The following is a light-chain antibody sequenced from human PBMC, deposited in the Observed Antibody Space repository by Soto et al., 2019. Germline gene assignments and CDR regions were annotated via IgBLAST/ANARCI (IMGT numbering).Light chain of an antibody. V-gene: IGKV3-11*01. J-gene: IGKJ4*01. CDR2: DAS. CDR3: QQRSYWSSS. Sequence: EIVLTQSPATLSLSPGDRATLACRASQSVSGYLAWYQQKPGQAPRLLIYDASNRATGIPARFSGSGSGTDFTPTIPSLETEDCAVYDCQQRSYWSSSFGGGTKVEI. CDR1: QSVSGY.